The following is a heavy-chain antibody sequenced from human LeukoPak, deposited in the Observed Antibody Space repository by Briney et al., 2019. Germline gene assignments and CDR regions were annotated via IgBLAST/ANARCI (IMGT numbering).Heavy chain of an antibody. CDR2: IYNSGST. V-gene: IGHV4-31*03. J-gene: IGHJ4*02. CDR3: ARVRPYGDYRLSEFDY. CDR1: GGSISTDGYY. Sequence: SQTLSLTCTVSGGSISTDGYYWSWLRQHPGKGLEWIGYIYNSGSTTYNPSLKSRVTISVDTSKNKFSLKLSSVTAADTAVYYCARVRPYGDYRLSEFDYWGQGTLVTVSS. D-gene: IGHD4-17*01.